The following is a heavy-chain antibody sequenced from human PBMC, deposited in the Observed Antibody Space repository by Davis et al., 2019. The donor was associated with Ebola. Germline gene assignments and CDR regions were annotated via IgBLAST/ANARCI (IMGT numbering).Heavy chain of an antibody. CDR3: ARVPNSAAAGTRPGWFDP. J-gene: IGHJ5*02. D-gene: IGHD6-13*01. CDR1: GYTFTSYY. V-gene: IGHV1-46*01. CDR2: INPSGGST. Sequence: ASVKVSCKASGYTFTSYYMHWVRQAPGQGLEWMGIINPSGGSTSYAQKFQGRVTMTRDTSTSTVYMELSSLRSEDTAVYYCARVPNSAAAGTRPGWFDPWGQGTLVTVSS.